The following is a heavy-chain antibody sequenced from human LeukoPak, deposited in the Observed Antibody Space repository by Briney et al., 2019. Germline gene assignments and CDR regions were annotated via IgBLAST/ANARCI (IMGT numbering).Heavy chain of an antibody. CDR2: IDPSGGST. Sequence: ASVKVSCKASGHTLTSYHMHWVRQAPGQGLEWTGIIDPSGGSTSSAQKFQGRVTMTRDMSTSTVYMELSSLRSEDTAVYYCARDRSGSWTFDYWGQGTLVTVSS. CDR1: GHTLTSYH. CDR3: ARDRSGSWTFDY. D-gene: IGHD1-26*01. J-gene: IGHJ4*02. V-gene: IGHV1-46*01.